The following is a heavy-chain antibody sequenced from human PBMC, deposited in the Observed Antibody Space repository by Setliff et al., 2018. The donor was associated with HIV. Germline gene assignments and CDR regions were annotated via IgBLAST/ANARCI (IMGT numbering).Heavy chain of an antibody. CDR2: VFGDDDK. V-gene: IGHV2-5*02. CDR1: GFTISGGGVG. CDR3: AHMTYGLLAGYYTGFDY. Sequence: SGPTLVNPTQTLTLTCTFSGFTISGGGVGVGWVRQPPGKGLEWLALVFGDDDKRYTPSLRRRLSITKDTIKSQVTLTMTSLDPVDTATYYCAHMTYGLLAGYYTGFDYWGQGILVTVSS. J-gene: IGHJ4*02. D-gene: IGHD3-9*01.